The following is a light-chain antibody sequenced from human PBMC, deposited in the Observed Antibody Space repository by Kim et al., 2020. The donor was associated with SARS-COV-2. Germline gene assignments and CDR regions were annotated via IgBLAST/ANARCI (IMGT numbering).Light chain of an antibody. V-gene: IGKV1-27*01. CDR1: QGISNY. CDR3: QKYITAPLT. Sequence: ASVGDRFTITCRASQGISNYLAWYQQKPGEVPNLLIYAASTLQSGVPSRFSGSGSGTDFTLTISSLQPEDVAIYYCQKYITAPLTFGGGTKVDIK. J-gene: IGKJ4*01. CDR2: AAS.